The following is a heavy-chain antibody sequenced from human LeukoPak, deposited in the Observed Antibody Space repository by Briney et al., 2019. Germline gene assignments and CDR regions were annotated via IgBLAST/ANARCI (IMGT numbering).Heavy chain of an antibody. J-gene: IGHJ4*02. CDR2: INPNSGGT. Sequence: ASVKVSCKASGYTFTGYYMHWVRQAPGQGLEWMGWINPNSGGTNYAQKFQGRVTMTRDTSISTAYMELSRLRSDDTAVYYCARIHTYSGYDLFDYWGQGTLVTVSS. CDR1: GYTFTGYY. CDR3: ARIHTYSGYDLFDY. D-gene: IGHD5-12*01. V-gene: IGHV1-2*02.